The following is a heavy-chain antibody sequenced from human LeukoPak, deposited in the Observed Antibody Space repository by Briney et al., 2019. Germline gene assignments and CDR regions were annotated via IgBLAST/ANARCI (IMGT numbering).Heavy chain of an antibody. J-gene: IGHJ4*02. D-gene: IGHD5-24*01. Sequence: GESLKVSCKISGYSFTFYWIGWVRQMPGKGLEWMGIIYPGDSDTRYSPSFQGQVTMSADKSISTAYLQWSSLKASDTAIYYCARPQLGGYYFDYWGQGTLVTVSS. CDR2: IYPGDSDT. CDR1: GYSFTFYW. V-gene: IGHV5-51*01. CDR3: ARPQLGGYYFDY.